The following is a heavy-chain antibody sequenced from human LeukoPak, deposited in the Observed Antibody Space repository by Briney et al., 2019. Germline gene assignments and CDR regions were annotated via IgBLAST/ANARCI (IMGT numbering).Heavy chain of an antibody. Sequence: PGGSLRLSCAASGSTLSNFWMSWVRQAPGKGLEWVANIKQDGSENYYVDSVKGRFTISRDNAKSSLYLQMNSLRAEDTAVYYCARVLRYCSGGNCYSGGLGYMDVWGKGTTVTISS. J-gene: IGHJ6*03. V-gene: IGHV3-7*03. CDR2: IKQDGSEN. CDR3: ARVLRYCSGGNCYSGGLGYMDV. D-gene: IGHD2-15*01. CDR1: GSTLSNFW.